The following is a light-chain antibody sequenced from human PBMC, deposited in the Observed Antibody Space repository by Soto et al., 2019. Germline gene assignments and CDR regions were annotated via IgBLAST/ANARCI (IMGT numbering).Light chain of an antibody. CDR1: SSDVGGYNY. J-gene: IGLJ1*01. CDR3: SSYAGSNNYV. Sequence: SALTQPPSASGSPGQSVTISCTGTSSDVGGYNYFSGNQQHPGKAPKLMIYEVSKRPSGVPDRFSGSKSGNTASLTVSGLQAEDEADYYCSSYAGSNNYVFGTGTKVTVL. CDR2: EVS. V-gene: IGLV2-8*01.